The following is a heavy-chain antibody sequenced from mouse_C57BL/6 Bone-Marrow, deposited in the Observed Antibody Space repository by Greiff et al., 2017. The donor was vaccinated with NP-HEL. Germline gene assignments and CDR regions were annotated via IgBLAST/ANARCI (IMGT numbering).Heavy chain of an antibody. CDR1: GFTFSSYA. Sequence: EVKLVESGGGLVKPGGSLQLSCAASGFTFSSYAMSWVRQTPEKRLEWVATISDGGSYTYYPDNVKGRFTISRDNAKNNLYLQMSHLKSEDTAMYYCAREGVYYDPPDYWGQGTTLTVSS. D-gene: IGHD2-4*01. J-gene: IGHJ2*01. V-gene: IGHV5-4*01. CDR3: AREGVYYDPPDY. CDR2: ISDGGSYT.